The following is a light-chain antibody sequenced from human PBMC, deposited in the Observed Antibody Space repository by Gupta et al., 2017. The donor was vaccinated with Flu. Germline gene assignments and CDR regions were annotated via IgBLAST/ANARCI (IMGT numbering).Light chain of an antibody. Sequence: GDTVSITCRTSQSITNYLNWYQQKPGQAPKLLIYAASSLQSGVPSRFSGSGSGTDFTLTISSLQPEDVATYYCQRSHSTPFTFGQGTKLEIK. CDR3: QRSHSTPFT. J-gene: IGKJ2*01. CDR2: AAS. V-gene: IGKV1-39*01. CDR1: QSITNY.